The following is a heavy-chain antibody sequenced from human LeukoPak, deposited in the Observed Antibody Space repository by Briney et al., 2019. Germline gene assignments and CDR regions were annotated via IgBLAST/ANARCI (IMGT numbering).Heavy chain of an antibody. J-gene: IGHJ6*02. CDR3: ARILDCSSSSCSYGMDV. CDR1: GGSISSYY. Sequence: SETLSLTCAVSGGSISSYYWSWIRQPPGKGLEWIGYIFYNGNTNYNPSLRSRVTMSLDTSKNQFSLKLTSVTAADTAVYYCARILDCSSSSCSYGMDVWGQGTTVTVPS. D-gene: IGHD2-15*01. V-gene: IGHV4-59*01. CDR2: IFYNGNT.